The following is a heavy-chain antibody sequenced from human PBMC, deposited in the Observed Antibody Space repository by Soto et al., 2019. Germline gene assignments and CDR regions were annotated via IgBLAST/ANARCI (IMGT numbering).Heavy chain of an antibody. D-gene: IGHD3-22*01. CDR3: ARMNYYDTSGYPFDY. Sequence: SETLPLTCTVSGGSISSYYWILLRQPPGKGLEWIGYIYFRGTTNYNPSLKSRVTMSADTSKNQFSLKLNSVTAADTAVYYCARMNYYDTSGYPFDYWGQGMMVTVS. V-gene: IGHV4-59*01. CDR1: GGSISSYY. CDR2: IYFRGTT. J-gene: IGHJ4*02.